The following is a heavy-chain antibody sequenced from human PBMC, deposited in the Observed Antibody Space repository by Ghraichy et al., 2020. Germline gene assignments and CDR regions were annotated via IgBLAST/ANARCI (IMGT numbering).Heavy chain of an antibody. V-gene: IGHV3-23*01. CDR1: GFPFSSFA. CDR2: ITGNGGST. D-gene: IGHD6-19*01. Sequence: WGSLRLSCSASGFPFSSFAMGWVRQAPGKGLEWVSAITGNGGSTYYADSVKGRFTISRDNSKNTLYLQMNSLRADDTAVYYCSKDPGTSGWYFSLDYWGQGTLVTVPS. CDR3: SKDPGTSGWYFSLDY. J-gene: IGHJ4*02.